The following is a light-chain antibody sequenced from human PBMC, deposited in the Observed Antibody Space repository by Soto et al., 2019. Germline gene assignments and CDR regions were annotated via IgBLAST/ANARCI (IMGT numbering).Light chain of an antibody. CDR1: SSDVGAYNY. CDR2: DVS. CDR3: SSYAGNNIYV. V-gene: IGLV2-8*01. J-gene: IGLJ1*01. Sequence: QSVLTQPPSASGSPGQSVTISCTGTSSDVGAYNYVSWYQQHPGKVPKVMIYDVSKRASGVPDRFSVSKSGNTAALTVSGLQAEDEADYYCSSYAGNNIYVFGTGTKLTVL.